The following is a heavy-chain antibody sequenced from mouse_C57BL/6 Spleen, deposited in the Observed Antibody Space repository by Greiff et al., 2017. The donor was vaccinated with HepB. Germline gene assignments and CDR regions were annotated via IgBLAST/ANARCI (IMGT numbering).Heavy chain of an antibody. Sequence: VKLQESGAELARPGASVKLSCKASGYTFTSYGISWVKQRTGQGLEWIGEIYPRSGNTYYNEKFKGKATLTADKSSSTAYMELRSLTSEDSAVYFCARWSTTVVGGYWGQGTTLTVSS. V-gene: IGHV1-81*01. D-gene: IGHD1-1*01. J-gene: IGHJ2*01. CDR3: ARWSTTVVGGY. CDR2: IYPRSGNT. CDR1: GYTFTSYG.